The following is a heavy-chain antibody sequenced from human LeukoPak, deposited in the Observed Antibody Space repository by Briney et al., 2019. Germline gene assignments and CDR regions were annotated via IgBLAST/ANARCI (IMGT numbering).Heavy chain of an antibody. V-gene: IGHV4-61*02. CDR2: IYTSGST. CDR3: TRGSSSGYYLGYFDY. Sequence: PSETLSLTCTVSGGSISSGSYYWSWIRQPAGKGLEWIGRIYTSGSTNYNPSLKSRVTISVDTSKNRFSLKLSSVTAADTAVYYCTRGSSSGYYLGYFDYRGQGTLVTVSS. J-gene: IGHJ4*02. CDR1: GGSISSGSYY. D-gene: IGHD3-22*01.